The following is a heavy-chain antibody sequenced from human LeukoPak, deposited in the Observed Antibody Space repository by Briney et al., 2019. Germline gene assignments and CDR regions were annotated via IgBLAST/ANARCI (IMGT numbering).Heavy chain of an antibody. D-gene: IGHD2-2*01. CDR2: IYTSGRT. V-gene: IGHV4-4*07. CDR1: GGSISTYY. J-gene: IGHJ4*02. Sequence: PSETLSLTCTVSGGSISTYYWSWIRQHAGKGLEWIGRIYTSGRTNYNPSLKSRVTMSVDTSKSQFSLKLNSVTAADTAVYYCARRFSTGPFDYWGQGILVTVSS. CDR3: ARRFSTGPFDY.